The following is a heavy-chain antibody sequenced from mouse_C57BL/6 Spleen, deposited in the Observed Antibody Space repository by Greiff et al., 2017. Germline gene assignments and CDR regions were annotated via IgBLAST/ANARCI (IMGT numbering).Heavy chain of an antibody. CDR1: GYTFTSYW. V-gene: IGHV1-69*01. CDR3: ARKGDGYYYWYFEV. Sequence: QVQLQQPGAELVMPGASVKLSCKASGYTFTSYWMPWVKQRPGQGLEWIGEIDPSDSYTNYNQKFKGKSTLTVDKSSSTAYMQLSSLTSEDSAVYYCARKGDGYYYWYFEVWGTGTTVTVSS. D-gene: IGHD2-3*01. J-gene: IGHJ1*03. CDR2: IDPSDSYT.